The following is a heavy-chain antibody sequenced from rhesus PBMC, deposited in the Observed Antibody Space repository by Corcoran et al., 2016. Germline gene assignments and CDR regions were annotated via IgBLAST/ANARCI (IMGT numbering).Heavy chain of an antibody. CDR2: ISGRGWRT. V-gene: IGHV4-173*01. Sequence: QLQLQESGPGLVKPSETLSLTCAVSGGSISSNYGSWIRQPPGKGLEWIGPISGRGWRTDYNSSLKSRVTISTDTSKNQFCLKLSAVTTADTAGYYCTRTNWNYYFDYWGQGVLVTVSS. CDR3: TRTNWNYYFDY. CDR1: GGSISSNY. D-gene: IGHD1-26*01. J-gene: IGHJ4*01.